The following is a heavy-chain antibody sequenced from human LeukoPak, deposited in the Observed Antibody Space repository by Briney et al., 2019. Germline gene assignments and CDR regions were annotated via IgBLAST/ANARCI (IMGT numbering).Heavy chain of an antibody. J-gene: IGHJ4*02. Sequence: GGSLRLSCAASGFTFGDYAMHWVRHAPGQGLEWVLGISWYSGSIGYADSVKGRFTISRDNAKNSLYLQMNSLRAEDTALYYCAKAPQYDILTGYADYWGQGTLVTVSS. D-gene: IGHD3-9*01. CDR2: ISWYSGSI. CDR1: GFTFGDYA. V-gene: IGHV3-9*01. CDR3: AKAPQYDILTGYADY.